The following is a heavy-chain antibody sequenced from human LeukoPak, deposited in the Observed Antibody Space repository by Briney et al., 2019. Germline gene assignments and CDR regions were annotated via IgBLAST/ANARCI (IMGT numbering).Heavy chain of an antibody. D-gene: IGHD1-26*01. CDR3: AKGDRVGAGGFGYFQH. Sequence: PGGSLRLSCAASGFTFSSYAMSWVRQAPGKGLEWVSAISGSGGSTYYAYSVKGRFTISRDNSKNTLYLQMNSLRAEDTAVYYCAKGDRVGAGGFGYFQHWGQGTLVTVSS. CDR1: GFTFSSYA. J-gene: IGHJ1*01. CDR2: ISGSGGST. V-gene: IGHV3-23*01.